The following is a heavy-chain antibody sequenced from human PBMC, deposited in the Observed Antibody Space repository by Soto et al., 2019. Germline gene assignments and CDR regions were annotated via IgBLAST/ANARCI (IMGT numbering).Heavy chain of an antibody. Sequence: EVQLLESGGRLVRPGGSLRLSCAASGFIFSNFAMSWVRQAPGQGQEWVSGIPGRGDSPYYADSVEGRFTMSRDNSTNTLYLQMSRLRAEDTARYYFAREGLYINNWYDRTGLDPWGQGSLVTISS. CDR1: GFIFSNFA. CDR3: AREGLYINNWYDRTGLDP. J-gene: IGHJ5*02. CDR2: IPGRGDSP. V-gene: IGHV3-23*01. D-gene: IGHD1-1*01.